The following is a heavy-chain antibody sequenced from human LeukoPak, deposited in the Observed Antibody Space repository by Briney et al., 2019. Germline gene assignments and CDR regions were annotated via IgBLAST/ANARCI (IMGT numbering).Heavy chain of an antibody. CDR2: INAGNGNT. Sequence: ASVKVSCKASGYTLTSYAMHWVRQAPGQRLEWMGWINAGNGNTKYSQKFQGRVTITRDTSASTAYMELSSLRSEDTAVYYCARVDCSSTSCYRWGFWFDPWGQGTLVTVSS. CDR3: ARVDCSSTSCYRWGFWFDP. CDR1: GYTLTSYA. V-gene: IGHV1-3*01. D-gene: IGHD2-2*01. J-gene: IGHJ5*02.